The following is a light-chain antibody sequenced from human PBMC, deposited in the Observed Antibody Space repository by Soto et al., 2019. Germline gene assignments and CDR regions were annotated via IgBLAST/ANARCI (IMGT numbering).Light chain of an antibody. CDR1: QSVGSN. Sequence: EIVMTQSPGTLSVSPGERATLSCRAGQSVGSNVAWYQQKPGQAPRLLIYGASSRATGVPPRFSGSGSGTEFTLTISSLQSEDSALYNCQHYNSRPLTFGGGAKVEIK. CDR3: QHYNSRPLT. CDR2: GAS. J-gene: IGKJ4*01. V-gene: IGKV3-15*01.